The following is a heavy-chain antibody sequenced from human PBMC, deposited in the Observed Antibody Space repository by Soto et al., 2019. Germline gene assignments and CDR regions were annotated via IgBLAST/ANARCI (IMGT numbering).Heavy chain of an antibody. CDR2: INTNSGVT. CDR3: AREVSYYDTRGFDP. J-gene: IGHJ5*02. Sequence: ASVKVSCKASGYIFTGYYLHWVRQAPGQGLEWMGWINTNSGVTNYAQNFQGRVTMTRDTSTTTAYMELSRLTSDDAAVYYCAREVSYYDTRGFDPWGQGTMVTVSS. CDR1: GYIFTGYY. D-gene: IGHD3-22*01. V-gene: IGHV1-2*02.